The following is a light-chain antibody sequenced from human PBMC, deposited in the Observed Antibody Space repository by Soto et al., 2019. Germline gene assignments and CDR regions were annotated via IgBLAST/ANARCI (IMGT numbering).Light chain of an antibody. CDR1: QDIKNF. V-gene: IGKV1-16*01. Sequence: DIQMTQSPSSLSASVGDRVTITCRASQDIKNFLAWFQQKQGKAPNSMMYDTSSLQSGVPSRFSGSRAGTDFALTFSGLQPEAFPTDFYLQYYRYPCIFGPGPKVVI. J-gene: IGKJ3*01. CDR2: DTS. CDR3: LQYYRYPCI.